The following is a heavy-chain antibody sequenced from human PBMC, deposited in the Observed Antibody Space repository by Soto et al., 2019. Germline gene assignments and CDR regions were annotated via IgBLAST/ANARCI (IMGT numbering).Heavy chain of an antibody. D-gene: IGHD3-22*01. CDR2: IWYDGSNK. CDR1: VFTFSSYG. J-gene: IGHJ4*02. V-gene: IGHV3-33*01. CDR3: ARYGSGYYYPLDY. Sequence: PGGSLRLSCAASVFTFSSYGMHWVRQAPGKGLEWVAVIWYDGSNKYYADSVKGRFTISRDNSKNTLYLQMNSLRAEDTAVYYCARYGSGYYYPLDYWGQGTLVTVSS.